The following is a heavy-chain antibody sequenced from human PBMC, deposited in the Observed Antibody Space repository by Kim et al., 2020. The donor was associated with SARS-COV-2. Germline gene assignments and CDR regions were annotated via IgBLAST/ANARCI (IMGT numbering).Heavy chain of an antibody. CDR2: ISSSSSYI. CDR1: GFTFSSYS. D-gene: IGHD2-8*01. J-gene: IGHJ3*02. Sequence: GGSLRLSCAASGFTFSSYSMNWVRQAPGKGLEWVSSISSSSSYIYYADSVKGRFTISRDNAKNSLYLQMNSLRAEDTAVYYCARGHSYGTRILDAFDIWGQGTMVTVSS. CDR3: ARGHSYGTRILDAFDI. V-gene: IGHV3-21*01.